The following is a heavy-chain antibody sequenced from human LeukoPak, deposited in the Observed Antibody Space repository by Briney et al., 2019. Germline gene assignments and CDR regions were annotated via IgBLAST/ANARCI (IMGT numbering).Heavy chain of an antibody. CDR3: AKRGVVIRVILVGFHREAYYFDS. Sequence: GGSLRLSCAASGFTFSNYGMTWVRQAPGKGLEWVAGISGSGGSTNYADSVKGRFTISRDSPKNTLFLQMNSLRAEDTAVYFCAKRGVVIRVILVGFHREAYYFDSWGQGALVTVS. D-gene: IGHD2-21*01. CDR2: ISGSGGST. J-gene: IGHJ4*02. V-gene: IGHV3-23*01. CDR1: GFTFSNYG.